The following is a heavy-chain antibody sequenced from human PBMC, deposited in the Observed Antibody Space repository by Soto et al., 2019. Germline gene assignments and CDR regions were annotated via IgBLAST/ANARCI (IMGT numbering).Heavy chain of an antibody. D-gene: IGHD6-19*01. CDR1: GYTFASCA. Sequence: ASVKVSCKASGYTFASCAICWVRQAPGQGLEWMGWISAYNGNTKYAQKLQGIVTMTTDTSTSTAYMELRSLRSDDTAVYYCARRRVAGLELHFDYWGQGTLVSLHS. J-gene: IGHJ4*02. V-gene: IGHV1-18*01. CDR2: ISAYNGNT. CDR3: ARRRVAGLELHFDY.